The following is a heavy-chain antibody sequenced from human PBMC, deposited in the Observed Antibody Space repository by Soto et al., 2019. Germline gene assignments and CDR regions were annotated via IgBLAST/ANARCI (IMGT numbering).Heavy chain of an antibody. J-gene: IGHJ3*02. V-gene: IGHV1-69*12. Sequence: QVHLVQSGAEVKKPGSSVKVSCKAPGGTFSNHAINWVRQAPGQGLEWMGRIVPIFTTTNYALKFQGRVTMTADEPTITAYMELSSLKHDDAPVYYCAREVAADGTFREDVFDIWGQGTLVTVSS. CDR3: AREVAADGTFREDVFDI. CDR2: IVPIFTTT. CDR1: GGTFSNHA. D-gene: IGHD6-13*01.